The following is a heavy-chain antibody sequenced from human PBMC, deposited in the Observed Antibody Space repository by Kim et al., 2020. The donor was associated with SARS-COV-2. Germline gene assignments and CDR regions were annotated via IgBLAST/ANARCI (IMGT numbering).Heavy chain of an antibody. D-gene: IGHD4-4*01. V-gene: IGHV3-48*03. CDR3: ARGPNYSPFDY. Sequence: YADSERGRCTIARDNDKYSLFPQMNSLRAEDTAVYYCARGPNYSPFDYWGQGTLVTVSS. J-gene: IGHJ4*02.